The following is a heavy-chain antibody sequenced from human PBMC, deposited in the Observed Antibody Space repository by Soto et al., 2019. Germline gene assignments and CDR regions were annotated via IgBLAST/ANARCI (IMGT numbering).Heavy chain of an antibody. CDR1: GFTFSSSA. Sequence: EVQLLESGGGLVQPGGSLRLSCAASGFTFSSSAMSWVRQAPGKGLDWVSAISGNGDTTYYADSVKGRFTISRDISKNTLYLQMNSQRAEDTAVYYCAKIRGYDLGSTTFQHWGQGTLVTVSS. CDR2: ISGNGDTT. D-gene: IGHD5-12*01. V-gene: IGHV3-23*01. J-gene: IGHJ1*01. CDR3: AKIRGYDLGSTTFQH.